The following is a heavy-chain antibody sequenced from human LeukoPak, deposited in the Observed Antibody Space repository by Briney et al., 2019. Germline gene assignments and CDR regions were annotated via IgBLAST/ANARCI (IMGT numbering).Heavy chain of an antibody. CDR3: ARVAIATPGTLPFDF. J-gene: IGHJ4*02. Sequence: ASVKVSCKASEYTFTAYFMHWVRQAPGQGLEWLGCINPNNGGTNYAQKLQGRVTMTRDTSISTAYMDLSSLTSDDTALYYCARVAIATPGTLPFDFWGQGTLVTVSS. D-gene: IGHD6-13*01. V-gene: IGHV1-2*02. CDR1: EYTFTAYF. CDR2: INPNNGGT.